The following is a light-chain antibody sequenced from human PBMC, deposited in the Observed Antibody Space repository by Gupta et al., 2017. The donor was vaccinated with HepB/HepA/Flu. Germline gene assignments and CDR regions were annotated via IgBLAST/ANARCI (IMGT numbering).Light chain of an antibody. V-gene: IGLV1-40*01. CDR3: QSYDSSLSGSKV. J-gene: IGLJ3*02. CDR2: GNS. CDR1: GSNIGAGYD. Sequence: SVLTRPPSVSRAPGKMVTIACTGSGSNIGAGYDVHWYQQLPGTAPKLLIYGNSNRPSGVPDRFSGSKSGTSASLAITGLQAEDEADYYCQSYDSSLSGSKVFGGGTKLTVL.